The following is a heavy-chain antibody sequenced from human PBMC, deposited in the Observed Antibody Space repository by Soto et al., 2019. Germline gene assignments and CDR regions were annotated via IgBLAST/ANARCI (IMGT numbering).Heavy chain of an antibody. CDR3: ARGRGVVIPAGTPDAFDV. D-gene: IGHD2-21*01. J-gene: IGHJ3*01. Sequence: AASVKVSCKASGYIFNKYGFNWVRQAPGQGLEWMGRISAFNGYTNFAQKFLGRVTLTTDTSTNTAYMELSSLRSDDTAIYYCARGRGVVIPAGTPDAFDVWGQGTMVTVSS. CDR2: ISAFNGYT. CDR1: GYIFNKYG. V-gene: IGHV1-18*01.